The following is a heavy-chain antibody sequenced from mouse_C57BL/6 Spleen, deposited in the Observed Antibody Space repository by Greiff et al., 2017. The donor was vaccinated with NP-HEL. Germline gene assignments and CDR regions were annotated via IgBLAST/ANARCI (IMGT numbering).Heavy chain of an antibody. CDR3: ARSDYGSSYWYFDV. D-gene: IGHD1-1*01. Sequence: QVQLQQSGPGLVAPSQSLSITCTVSWFSLTSYAISWVRQPPGKGLEWLGVIWTGGGTNYNSALKSRLSISKDNSKSQVFLKMNSLQTDDTARYYCARSDYGSSYWYFDVWGTGTTVTVSS. V-gene: IGHV2-9-1*01. CDR1: WFSLTSYA. J-gene: IGHJ1*03. CDR2: IWTGGGT.